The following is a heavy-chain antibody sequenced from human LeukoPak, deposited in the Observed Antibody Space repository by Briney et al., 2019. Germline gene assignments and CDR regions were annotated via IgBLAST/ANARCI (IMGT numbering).Heavy chain of an antibody. CDR1: GFTFSSYG. J-gene: IGHJ4*02. V-gene: IGHV3-30*02. D-gene: IGHD1-26*01. CDR3: AKDGIRSGNYPNYFDY. Sequence: GRSLRLSCAASGFTFSSYGMHWVRQAPGKGLEWVAFLRYDGSNKYYADSVQGRFSISRDNSKNTLFLQMNSLRVEDTAVYYCAKDGIRSGNYPNYFDYWGQGALVTVSS. CDR2: LRYDGSNK.